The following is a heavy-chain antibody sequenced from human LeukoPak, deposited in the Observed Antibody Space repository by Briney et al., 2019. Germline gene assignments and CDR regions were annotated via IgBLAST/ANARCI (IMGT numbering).Heavy chain of an antibody. Sequence: ASVKVSCKVSGHTLTELSMHWVRQAPGKGLEWTGGFDTEDGETIYAQKFQGRVTMTEDTSTDTAYMELSSLRSEDTAVYYCAIVRVTVVRGILDYYYYMDVWGKGTTVTISS. CDR1: GHTLTELS. CDR2: FDTEDGET. CDR3: AIVRVTVVRGILDYYYYMDV. J-gene: IGHJ6*03. V-gene: IGHV1-24*01. D-gene: IGHD3-10*01.